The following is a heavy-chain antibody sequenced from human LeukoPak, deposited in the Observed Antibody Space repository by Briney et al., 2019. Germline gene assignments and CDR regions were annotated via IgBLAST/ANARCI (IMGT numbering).Heavy chain of an antibody. D-gene: IGHD3-10*01. Sequence: PGGSLRLSCAASGFTFSSYVMSWVRQAPGKGLEWVSAISGSGGSTYYADSVKGRFTISRDNSKNTLYLQMNSLRAEDTAVYYCAKDPFRITMVRGPPYAFDIWGQGTMVTVSS. CDR3: AKDPFRITMVRGPPYAFDI. J-gene: IGHJ3*02. CDR1: GFTFSSYV. V-gene: IGHV3-23*01. CDR2: ISGSGGST.